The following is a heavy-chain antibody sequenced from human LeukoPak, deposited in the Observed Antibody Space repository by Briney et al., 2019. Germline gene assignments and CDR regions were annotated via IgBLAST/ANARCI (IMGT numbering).Heavy chain of an antibody. J-gene: IGHJ3*02. D-gene: IGHD2-15*01. CDR3: ARALGYCSGGSCYYAFDI. V-gene: IGHV3-21*01. CDR1: GFTFSSYS. Sequence: PGGSLRLSCAASGFTFSSYSMNRVRQAPGKGLEWVSSISSSSSYIYYADSVKGRFTISRDNAKNSLYLQMNSLRAEDTAVYYCARALGYCSGGSCYYAFDIWGQGTMVTVSS. CDR2: ISSSSSYI.